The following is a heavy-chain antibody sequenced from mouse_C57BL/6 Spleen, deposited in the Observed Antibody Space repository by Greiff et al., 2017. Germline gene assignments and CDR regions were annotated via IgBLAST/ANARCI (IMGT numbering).Heavy chain of an antibody. V-gene: IGHV1-76*01. Sequence: VKLQESGAELVRPGASVKLSCKASGYTFTDYYINWVKQRPGQGLEWIARIYPGSGNTYYNEKFKGKATLTAEKSSSTAYMQLSSLTSEDSAVYFCARDGYSPWFACWGKGTLVTVSA. D-gene: IGHD2-3*01. CDR3: ARDGYSPWFAC. CDR2: IYPGSGNT. J-gene: IGHJ3*01. CDR1: GYTFTDYY.